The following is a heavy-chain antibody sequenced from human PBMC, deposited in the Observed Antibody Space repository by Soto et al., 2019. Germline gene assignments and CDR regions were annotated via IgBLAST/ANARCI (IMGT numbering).Heavy chain of an antibody. V-gene: IGHV4-31*03. Sequence: SETLSLTCTVSGGSISSGGYYWSWIRQHPGKGLEWIGYIYYSGSNYYNPSLKSRVTLSVDTSKTQFSLKLGSVTAADTAVYYCASYHYYDSSGYYTANTPGFDYWGQGTLVTVSS. D-gene: IGHD3-22*01. J-gene: IGHJ4*02. CDR1: GGSISSGGYY. CDR2: IYYSGSN. CDR3: ASYHYYDSSGYYTANTPGFDY.